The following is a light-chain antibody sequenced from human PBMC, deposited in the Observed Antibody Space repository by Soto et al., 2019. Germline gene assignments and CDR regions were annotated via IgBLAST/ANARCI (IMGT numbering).Light chain of an antibody. Sequence: QSVLTQPPSTSGTPGQRVTMSCSGSRSSIGSNVVEWYQQLPGTAPKLLIYNNNQRPSGVPDRFSGSKSGTSASLAISGLQSEDEADYYCSSYTSSTNYVFGTGTKLTVL. CDR3: SSYTSSTNYV. CDR1: RSSIGSNV. CDR2: NNN. V-gene: IGLV1-44*01. J-gene: IGLJ1*01.